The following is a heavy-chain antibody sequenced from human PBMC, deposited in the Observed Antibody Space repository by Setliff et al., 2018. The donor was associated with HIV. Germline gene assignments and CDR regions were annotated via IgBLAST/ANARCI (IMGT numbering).Heavy chain of an antibody. CDR1: SESIVSYS. V-gene: IGHV4-4*08. CDR2: VSTTDGA. J-gene: IGHJ5*01. D-gene: IGHD1-1*01. CDR3: SRGSAAGTGLPPRDS. Sequence: SETLSLTCAVSSESIVSYSWEWIRQPPGRRLEWIGSVSTTDGATYNPSLQSRVSMSVDPSKKQVSLHLTSVTAADTAVYYCSRGSAAGTGLPPRDSWGQGILVTVSS.